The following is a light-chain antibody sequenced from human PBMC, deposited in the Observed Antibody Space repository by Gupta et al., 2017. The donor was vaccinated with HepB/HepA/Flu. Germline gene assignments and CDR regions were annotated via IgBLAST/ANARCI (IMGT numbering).Light chain of an antibody. V-gene: IGLV3-1*01. CDR2: QDT. CDR3: QAGDTGTVV. J-gene: IGLJ2*01. Sequence: SSEVTQPPSASVSPGQTASTSCSGNKLGDKYVYWYQQKSGQSPVMVIYQDTKRPSGIPERFSGSNSVNTATLTIRGTQAMDEADYYCQAGDTGTVVFGGGTKLTVL. CDR1: KLGDKY.